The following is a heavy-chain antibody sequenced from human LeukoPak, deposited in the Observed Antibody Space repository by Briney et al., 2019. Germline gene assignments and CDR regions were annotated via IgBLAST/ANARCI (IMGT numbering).Heavy chain of an antibody. J-gene: IGHJ4*02. Sequence: PGGSLRLSCAASGFTFGSYAMGWVRRAPEKGLEWVSAISSSGASKYYADSVKGRFTISRDNSKNTLYLQMNSLRAEDTAVYYCARDQSGSYFYTQSNFDYWGQGTLVTVSS. V-gene: IGHV3-23*01. CDR2: ISSSGASK. D-gene: IGHD1-26*01. CDR3: ARDQSGSYFYTQSNFDY. CDR1: GFTFGSYA.